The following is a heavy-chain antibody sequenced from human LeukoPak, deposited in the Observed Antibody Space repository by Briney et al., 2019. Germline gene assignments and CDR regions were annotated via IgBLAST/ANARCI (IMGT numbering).Heavy chain of an antibody. Sequence: SETLSLTCTVSGGSISSYYWSWTRQPPGKGLEWIGYIYYSGSTNYNPSLKSRVTISVDTSKNQFSLKLSSVTAADTAVYYCARGVGIYYDSSVSAFDIWGQGTMVTVSS. D-gene: IGHD3-22*01. CDR1: GGSISSYY. CDR3: ARGVGIYYDSSVSAFDI. CDR2: IYYSGST. J-gene: IGHJ3*02. V-gene: IGHV4-59*01.